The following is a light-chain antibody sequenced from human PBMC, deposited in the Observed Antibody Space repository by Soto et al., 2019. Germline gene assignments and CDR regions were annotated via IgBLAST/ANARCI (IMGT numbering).Light chain of an antibody. CDR1: SGSIASNY. J-gene: IGLJ3*02. V-gene: IGLV6-57*01. CDR3: QSYDSSNWV. CDR2: EDN. Sequence: NFMLTQPHSVSESPGKTVTISCTRSSGSIASNYVQWYQQRPGSSPTTVIYEDNQRPSGLPDRFSGSIDSSSNSASLTISGMKTADEADSYCQSYDSSNWVFGGGPKLTVL.